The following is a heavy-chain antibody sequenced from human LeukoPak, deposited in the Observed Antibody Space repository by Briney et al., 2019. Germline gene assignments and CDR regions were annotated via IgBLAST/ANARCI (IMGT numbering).Heavy chain of an antibody. D-gene: IGHD3-3*01. CDR2: IYYSGST. J-gene: IGHJ3*02. Sequence: SQTLSLTCTVSGGSISSGNYYWSWIRQPPGKGLEWIGYIYYSGSTYYNPSLKSRVTISVDTSKNQFSLKLSSVTAADTAVYYCARAVGDFWSGYSAFDIWGQGTMVTVSS. CDR3: ARAVGDFWSGYSAFDI. CDR1: GGSISSGNYY. V-gene: IGHV4-30-4*08.